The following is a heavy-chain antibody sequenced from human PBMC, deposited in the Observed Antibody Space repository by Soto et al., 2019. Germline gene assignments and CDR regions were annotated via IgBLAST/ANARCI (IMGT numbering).Heavy chain of an antibody. Sequence: PSGCLSLSCIKCGDFTRNYDWGGIRKSPGKGLEWIGYISYSGNTNYNPSLKSRVTISVDTSKDQLSLKVTSVTAADTAMYYCACLRGKRGSPIDYWGQGTQVTVSS. CDR1: GDFTRNYD. V-gene: IGHV4-59*07. CDR3: ACLRGKRGSPIDY. CDR2: ISYSGNT. J-gene: IGHJ4*02. D-gene: IGHD2-15*01.